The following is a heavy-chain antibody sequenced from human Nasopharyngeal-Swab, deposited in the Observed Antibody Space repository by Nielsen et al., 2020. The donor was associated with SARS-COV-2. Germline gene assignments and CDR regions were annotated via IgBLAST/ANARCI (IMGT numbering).Heavy chain of an antibody. CDR1: GYTFTCYY. CDR3: ARVRAVAGYYWFDP. V-gene: IGHV1-2*06. J-gene: IGHJ5*02. Sequence: ASVNVSCKASGYTFTCYYMHWVRQAPGQGLEWMGRINPNSGGTNYAQTFQGRVTMTRDTSISTAYMELSRLRSDDTAVYYCARVRAVAGYYWFDPWGQGTLVTVSS. CDR2: INPNSGGT. D-gene: IGHD6-19*01.